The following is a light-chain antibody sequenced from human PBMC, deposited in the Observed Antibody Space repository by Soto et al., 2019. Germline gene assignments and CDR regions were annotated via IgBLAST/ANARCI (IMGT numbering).Light chain of an antibody. CDR3: HQRQSWPRT. V-gene: IGKV3D-20*02. CDR2: AAS. Sequence: EIVLTQSPVTLSLSPGERATLSCRASRSFASSYLGWYQQKPGQAPRLLIYAASTRATGIPDRFSGSGSATDFTLTINSLAPEDFAIYYCHQRQSWPRTFGQGTKVDIK. J-gene: IGKJ1*01. CDR1: RSFASSY.